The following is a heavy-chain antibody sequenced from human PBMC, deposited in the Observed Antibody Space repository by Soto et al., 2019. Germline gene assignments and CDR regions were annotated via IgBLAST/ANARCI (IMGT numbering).Heavy chain of an antibody. CDR2: IFTSGST. D-gene: IGHD5-12*01. V-gene: IGHV4-4*07. CDR3: AREGSYSAYNFAHGIQLWSFDF. Sequence: SETLSLTCTVSGGSINTFYWSWVRQPAGKGLEWIGRIFTSGSTSFNPSLESRVAMSVDTSKNHFSLNLSSVTAADMAVYYCAREGSYSAYNFAHGIQLWSFDFWGQGALVTVSS. CDR1: GGSINTFY. J-gene: IGHJ4*02.